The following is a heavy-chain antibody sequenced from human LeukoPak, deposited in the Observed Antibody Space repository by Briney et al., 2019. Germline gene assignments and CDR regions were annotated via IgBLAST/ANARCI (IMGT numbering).Heavy chain of an antibody. V-gene: IGHV4-59*01. D-gene: IGHD2-21*01. J-gene: IGHJ5*02. CDR3: ARVYFWFDP. Sequence: SETLSLTCTVSGGSISSYYWSWIRQPPGKGLEWIGYIYYNGSTNYNPSLKSRVTISVDTSKNQFSLKLSSVTAADTAVYYCARVYFWFDPWGQGTLVTVSS. CDR1: GGSISSYY. CDR2: IYYNGST.